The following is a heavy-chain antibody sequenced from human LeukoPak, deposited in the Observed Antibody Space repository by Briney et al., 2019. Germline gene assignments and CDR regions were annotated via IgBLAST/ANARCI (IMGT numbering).Heavy chain of an antibody. CDR1: GFTFSSYA. V-gene: IGHV3-30-3*01. Sequence: SGGSLRLSCAASGFTFSSYAMHWVRQAPGKGLEWVAVISYDGSNKYYADSVKGRFTISRDNSKNTLYLQMNSLRAEDTAVYYCARDVEDYWGQGTLVTVSS. CDR3: ARDVEDY. J-gene: IGHJ4*02. CDR2: ISYDGSNK.